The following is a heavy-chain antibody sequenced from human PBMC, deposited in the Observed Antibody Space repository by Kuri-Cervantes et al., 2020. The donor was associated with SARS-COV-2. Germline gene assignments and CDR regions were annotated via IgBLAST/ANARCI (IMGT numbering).Heavy chain of an antibody. D-gene: IGHD6-13*01. Sequence: GESLKISCAASGFTVSDNYMSWVRQAPGKGLEWVSVFYSGNTTYYADSVKGRFTISRDNSKNTLYLQMNSLRAEDTAMYYCARDRQQLVRRTFFDYWGQGTLVTVSS. CDR3: ARDRQQLVRRTFFDY. J-gene: IGHJ4*02. V-gene: IGHV3-53*01. CDR2: FYSGNTT. CDR1: GFTVSDNY.